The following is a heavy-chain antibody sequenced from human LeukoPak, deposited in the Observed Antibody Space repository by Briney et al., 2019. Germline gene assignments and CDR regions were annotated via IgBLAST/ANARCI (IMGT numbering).Heavy chain of an antibody. J-gene: IGHJ6*03. CDR1: GFTFSSYS. V-gene: IGHV3-21*01. CDR2: ISSSSSYI. Sequence: GGSPRLSCAASGFTFSSYSMNWVRQAPGKGLEWVSSISSSSSYIYYADSVKGRFTISRDNAKNSLYLQMNSLRAEDTAVYYCARALYDSSGYYSPRYYYMDVWGKGTTVTVSS. CDR3: ARALYDSSGYYSPRYYYMDV. D-gene: IGHD3-22*01.